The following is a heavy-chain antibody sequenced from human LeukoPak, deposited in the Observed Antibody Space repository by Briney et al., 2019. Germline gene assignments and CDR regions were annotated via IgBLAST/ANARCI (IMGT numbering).Heavy chain of an antibody. V-gene: IGHV1-2*02. Sequence: ASVKVSCKASGYTFTGYYMHWVRQAPGQGLEWMGWINPNSGGTNYAQKFQGRVTMTRDTSISTAYMELSRLRSDDTAVYYCARDPRAAMARLGYYYYYMDVWGKGTTVTVSS. CDR2: INPNSGGT. J-gene: IGHJ6*03. D-gene: IGHD6-25*01. CDR3: ARDPRAAMARLGYYYYYMDV. CDR1: GYTFTGYY.